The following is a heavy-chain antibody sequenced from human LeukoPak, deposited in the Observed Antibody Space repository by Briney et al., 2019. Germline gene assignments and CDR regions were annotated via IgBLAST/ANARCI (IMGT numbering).Heavy chain of an antibody. CDR3: ARGVRLVYGSGSYWSDY. V-gene: IGHV4-39*01. Sequence: PSETLSLTCTVSGGSVSSSSYHWGWIRQPPGKGLEWIGSVFYSGSTYYNPSLKSRVTMSVDTSKNQFSLKLSSVIAADTAVYYCARGVRLVYGSGSYWSDYWGQGTLVTVSS. D-gene: IGHD3-10*01. CDR1: GGSVSSSSYH. CDR2: VFYSGST. J-gene: IGHJ4*02.